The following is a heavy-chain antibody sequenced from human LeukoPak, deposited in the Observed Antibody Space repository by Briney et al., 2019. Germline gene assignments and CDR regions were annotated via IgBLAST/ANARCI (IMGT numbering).Heavy chain of an antibody. Sequence: GESLKISCKGSGYSFTSYWIGWVRQMPGKGLEWMGIIYPGDSDTRYSPSFQGQVTISADRSISAAYLQWSSLKASDTAMYYCATSQPTGTISWYAAPDYWGQGTLVTVSS. V-gene: IGHV5-51*01. J-gene: IGHJ4*02. CDR1: GYSFTSYW. D-gene: IGHD2-2*01. CDR2: IYPGDSDT. CDR3: ATSQPTGTISWYAAPDY.